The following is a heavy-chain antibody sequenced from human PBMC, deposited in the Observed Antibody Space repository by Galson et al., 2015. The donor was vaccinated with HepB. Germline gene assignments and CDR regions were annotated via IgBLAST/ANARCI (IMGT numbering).Heavy chain of an antibody. D-gene: IGHD4-11*01. CDR2: ISYDGSNK. CDR1: GFTFSSYA. V-gene: IGHV3-30-3*01. CDR3: ARDYNSNYWGVYYYYGMDV. Sequence: SLRLSCAASGFTFSSYAMHWVRQAPGKGLEWVAVISYDGSNKYYADSVKGRFTISRDNSKNTLYLQMNSLRAEDTAVYYCARDYNSNYWGVYYYYGMDVWGQGTTVTVSS. J-gene: IGHJ6*02.